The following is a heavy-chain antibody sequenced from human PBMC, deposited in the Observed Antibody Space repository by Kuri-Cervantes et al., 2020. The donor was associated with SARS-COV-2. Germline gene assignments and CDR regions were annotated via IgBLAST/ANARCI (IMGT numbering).Heavy chain of an antibody. CDR3: ARAATYYDTNGYWY. V-gene: IGHV1-69*04. Sequence: SVKVSCKVSGGTLRSYAITWVRQAPGQGLEWMGRFIPMLDLTNYAPKFRDRVAISADKSTGTAYLELTSLRPDDTAVYYCARAATYYDTNGYWYWGQGTLVTVSS. J-gene: IGHJ4*02. D-gene: IGHD3-22*01. CDR2: FIPMLDLT. CDR1: GGTLRSYA.